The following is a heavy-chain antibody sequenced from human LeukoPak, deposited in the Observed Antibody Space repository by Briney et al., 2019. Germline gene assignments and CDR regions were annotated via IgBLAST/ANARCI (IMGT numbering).Heavy chain of an antibody. V-gene: IGHV3-33*01. CDR3: ARGEGKLLWFGELGVTPSDY. CDR2: IWYDASNK. J-gene: IGHJ4*02. D-gene: IGHD3-10*01. CDR1: GFTFSSYG. Sequence: NPGGSLRLSCAVSGFTFSSYGMHWVRQAPGKGLKWVAFIWYDASNKYYADSVKGRFTISRDNSKNTLYLQMNSLRAEDTAVYYCARGEGKLLWFGELGVTPSDYWGQGTLVTVSS.